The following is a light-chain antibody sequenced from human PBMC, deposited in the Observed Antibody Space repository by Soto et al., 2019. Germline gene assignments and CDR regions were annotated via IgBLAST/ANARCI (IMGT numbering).Light chain of an antibody. CDR3: QQYSNLPPIT. CDR2: DTS. V-gene: IGKV3-15*01. CDR1: QSVSIH. Sequence: CPGTLSVSLGERATLSCRASQSVSIHLAWYQQKPGQAPRLLIYDTSTRATGIPARFSGSGSGTEFTFTISSLQSEDFAVYYCQQYSNLPPITFGQGTRLEIK. J-gene: IGKJ5*01.